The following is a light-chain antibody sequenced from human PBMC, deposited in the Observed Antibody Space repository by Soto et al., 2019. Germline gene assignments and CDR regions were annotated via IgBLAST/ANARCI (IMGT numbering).Light chain of an antibody. Sequence: QAVVTQPPSVSGAPGQRVTISCTGSSSNIGAGSYVHWYQQVPGTAPKLLIYGNSNRPSGVPDRFFGSKAGTPASLAISGLQAEDEAEYYCQASDSSLPGWVFGGGTKLTVL. CDR3: QASDSSLPGWV. CDR1: SSNIGAGSY. J-gene: IGLJ3*02. V-gene: IGLV1-40*01. CDR2: GNS.